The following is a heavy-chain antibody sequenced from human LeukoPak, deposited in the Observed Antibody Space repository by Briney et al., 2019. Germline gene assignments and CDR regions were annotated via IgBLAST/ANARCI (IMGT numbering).Heavy chain of an antibody. J-gene: IGHJ4*02. CDR1: GGSFRGYY. V-gene: IGHV4-34*01. CDR3: ARWGGNDYFDDY. D-gene: IGHD5-12*01. Sequence: SETLSLTCAVAGGSFRGYYWTWVRQSPGKGLEWIGEINHSGSTNYNPSLKSRVIISADTSKNQFSLNLNSVTAADTAVYYCARWGGNDYFDDYWGQGTLVTVSS. CDR2: INHSGST.